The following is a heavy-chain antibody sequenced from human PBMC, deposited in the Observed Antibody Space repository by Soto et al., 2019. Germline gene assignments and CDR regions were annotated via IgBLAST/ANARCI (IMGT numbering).Heavy chain of an antibody. CDR3: TRDILKRDCSGGSCYYYYYYYGMDV. V-gene: IGHV3-49*04. J-gene: IGHJ6*02. CDR1: GFTFGDYA. D-gene: IGHD2-15*01. CDR2: IRSKAYGGTT. Sequence: PGGSLRLSCTASGFTFGDYAMSWVRQAPGKGLEWVGFIRSKAYGGTTEYAASVKGRFTISRDDSKSIAYLQMNSLKTEDTAVYYCTRDILKRDCSGGSCYYYYYYYGMDVWGQRTTVTVSS.